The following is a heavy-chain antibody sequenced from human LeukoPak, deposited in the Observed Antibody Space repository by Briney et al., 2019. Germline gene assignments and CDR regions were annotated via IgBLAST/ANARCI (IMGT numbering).Heavy chain of an antibody. J-gene: IGHJ4*02. CDR3: AKDTLIAAAPTYFDY. D-gene: IGHD6-13*01. V-gene: IGHV3-30*02. CDR2: IRYDGSNK. CDR1: GFTFSSYG. Sequence: GGSLRLSCAASGFTFSSYGMHWVRQAPGKGLEWVAFIRYDGSNKYYADSVKGRFTISRDNAKNTLYLQMNSLRAEDTAVYYCAKDTLIAAAPTYFDYWGQGTLVTVSS.